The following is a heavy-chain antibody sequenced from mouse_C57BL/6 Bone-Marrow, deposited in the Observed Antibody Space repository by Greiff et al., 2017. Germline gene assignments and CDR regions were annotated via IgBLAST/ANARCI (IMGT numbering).Heavy chain of an antibody. Sequence: QVQLQQPGAELVRPGTSVKLSCKASGYTFTSYWMPWVKQRPGQGLEWIGVIDPSDSYTNYTQKFKGKATLTVDTSSSTAYMQLSSLTSEDSAVYYCARRVYFDVWGTGTTVTVSS. CDR1: GYTFTSYW. CDR2: IDPSDSYT. J-gene: IGHJ1*03. CDR3: ARRVYFDV. V-gene: IGHV1-59*01.